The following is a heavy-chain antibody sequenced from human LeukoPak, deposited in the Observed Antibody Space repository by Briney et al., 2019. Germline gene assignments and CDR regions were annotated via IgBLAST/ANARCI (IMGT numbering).Heavy chain of an antibody. CDR2: IYSSGST. D-gene: IGHD5-18*01. CDR1: GGSISSYY. J-gene: IGHJ4*02. CDR3: ARGYSYYFES. V-gene: IGHV4-59*01. Sequence: SETLSLICTVSGGSISSYYCSSIRQPPGKGLEWIGYIYSSGSTNYNPSLKSRVTISVDTSKNQFSLKLSSVTAADTAVYYCARGYSYYFESWGQGTLVTVSS.